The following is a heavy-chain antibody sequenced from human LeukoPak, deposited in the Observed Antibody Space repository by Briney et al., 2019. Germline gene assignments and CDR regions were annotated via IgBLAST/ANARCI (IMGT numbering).Heavy chain of an antibody. CDR3: ARHGARGYY. J-gene: IGHJ4*02. CDR1: GGSFSGYY. Sequence: TPETLSLTCAVYGGSFSGYYWSWIRQPPGKGLEWIGEINHSGSTNYNPSLKSRVTISVDTSKNQFSLKLSSVTAADTAVYYCARHGARGYYWGQGTLVTVSS. CDR2: INHSGST. D-gene: IGHD4/OR15-4a*01. V-gene: IGHV4-34*01.